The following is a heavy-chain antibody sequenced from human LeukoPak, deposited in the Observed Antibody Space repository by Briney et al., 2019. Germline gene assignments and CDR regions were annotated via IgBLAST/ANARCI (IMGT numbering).Heavy chain of an antibody. CDR3: ARRTERDYYDSSGYREEIDY. Sequence: SETLSLTCTVSGGSISSSSYYWGWIRQPPGKGLEWIGSIYYSGSTYYNPSLKSRVTISVDTSKNRFSLKLSSVTAADTAVYYCARRTERDYYDSSGYREEIDYWGQGTLVTVSS. V-gene: IGHV4-39*01. J-gene: IGHJ4*02. CDR1: GGSISSSSYY. D-gene: IGHD3-22*01. CDR2: IYYSGST.